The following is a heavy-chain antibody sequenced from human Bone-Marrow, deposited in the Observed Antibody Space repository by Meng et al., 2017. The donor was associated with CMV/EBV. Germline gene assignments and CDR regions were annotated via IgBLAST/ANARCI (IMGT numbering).Heavy chain of an antibody. CDR3: ARSTYYDFWSGYYSHFDY. D-gene: IGHD3-3*01. J-gene: IGHJ4*02. Sequence: ISSGDYYWSWIRQPPGKGLEWIGYIYYSGSTYYNLSLKSRVTISIDTSKNQFSLKLSSMTAADTAVYYCARSTYYDFWSGYYSHFDYWGQGTLVTVSS. CDR2: IYYSGST. V-gene: IGHV4-30-4*01. CDR1: ISSGDYY.